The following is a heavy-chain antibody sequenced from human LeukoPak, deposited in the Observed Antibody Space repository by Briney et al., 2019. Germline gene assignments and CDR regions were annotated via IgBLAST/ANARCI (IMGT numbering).Heavy chain of an antibody. D-gene: IGHD6-19*01. CDR2: IRGSGGGT. CDR1: GFTFSSYA. J-gene: IGHJ4*02. CDR3: AKAGIGVVGYFDY. V-gene: IGHV3-23*01. Sequence: GSLRLSCAASGFTFSSYAMSWVRQAPGKGLEWVSTIRGSGGGTYYADSVKGRFTISRDNSKNTLYLQMNSLRDEDTALYYCAKAGIGVVGYFDYWGQGTLVTVSS.